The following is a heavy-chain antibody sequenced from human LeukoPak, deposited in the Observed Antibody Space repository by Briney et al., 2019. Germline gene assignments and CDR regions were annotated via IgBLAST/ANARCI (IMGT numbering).Heavy chain of an antibody. CDR2: ISDSSSTM. D-gene: IGHD5-12*01. Sequence: PGGSLRLSCAASGFTFSSYCVNWVRQAPGKGLEWISYISDSSSTMYYADSVKGRFTIYRDNAKNSLYLQMNSLRVEDTAVYYCARDGVGSGIVATFFDYWGQGTLVTVSS. J-gene: IGHJ4*02. V-gene: IGHV3-48*01. CDR1: GFTFSSYC. CDR3: ARDGVGSGIVATFFDY.